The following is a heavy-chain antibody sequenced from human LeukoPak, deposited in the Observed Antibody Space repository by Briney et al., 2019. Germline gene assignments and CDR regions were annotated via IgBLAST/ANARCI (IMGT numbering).Heavy chain of an antibody. J-gene: IGHJ2*01. CDR1: GGSISSSSYY. CDR3: ARGRIAVAGTLVWYFDL. CDR2: IYYSGTT. D-gene: IGHD6-19*01. Sequence: SETLSLTCTVSGGSISSSSYYWGWIRQPPGKGLEWIGSIYYSGTTYYNPSLRGRVTISVDTSKNQFSLKLSSVTAADTAMYHCARGRIAVAGTLVWYFDLWGRGTLDTVSS. V-gene: IGHV4-39*07.